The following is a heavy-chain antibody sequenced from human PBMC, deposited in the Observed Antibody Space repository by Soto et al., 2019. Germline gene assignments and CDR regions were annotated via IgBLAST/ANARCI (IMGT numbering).Heavy chain of an antibody. CDR1: GCSISSFD. CDR2: IYSGGRT. J-gene: IGHJ4*02. D-gene: IGHD6-6*01. V-gene: IGHV4-4*07. CDR3: ASATSRSHY. Sequence: AETLSLTCTGSGCSISSFDLSWIRQPAGKGLEWIGRIYSGGRTNYSPSPKSRVTLSVDTYKNQFSLRLSSATAEDRTMYYCASATSRSHYWGQGTPVTVSS.